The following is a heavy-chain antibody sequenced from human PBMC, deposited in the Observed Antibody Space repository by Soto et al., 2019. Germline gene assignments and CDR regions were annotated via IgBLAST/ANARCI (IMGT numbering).Heavy chain of an antibody. CDR3: AKVPLYSSTWYSPLDY. CDR2: ISSDGSNK. CDR1: GFTFSSSG. V-gene: IGHV3-30*18. D-gene: IGHD6-13*01. Sequence: QVQLVESGGGVVQPGRSLRLSCAASGFTFSSSGMHWVRQAPGKGLEWVALISSDGSNKYYADSVKGRFTISRENSWNTLSLQMNNLRTEDTAVYFCAKVPLYSSTWYSPLDYWGQGTLVTVSS. J-gene: IGHJ4*02.